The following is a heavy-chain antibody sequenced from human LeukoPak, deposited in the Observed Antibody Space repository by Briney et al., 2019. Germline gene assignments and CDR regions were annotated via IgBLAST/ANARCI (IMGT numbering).Heavy chain of an antibody. CDR2: IKQDGSER. V-gene: IGHV3-7*04. J-gene: IGHJ4*02. CDR1: GFXFTSNW. CDR3: ARDFD. Sequence: GGSLRLSCGASGFXFTSNWITWVRQAPGLGLEWVANIKQDGSERYYVDSVKGRSTISRDNAKNSLYLQMNSLRAEDTAVYYCARDFDWGQGTLVTVSS.